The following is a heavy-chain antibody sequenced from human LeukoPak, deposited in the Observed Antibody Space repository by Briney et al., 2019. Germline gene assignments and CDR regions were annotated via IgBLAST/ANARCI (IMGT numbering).Heavy chain of an antibody. CDR1: GFTFSDYY. CDR2: ISSSGGTI. D-gene: IGHD3-22*01. V-gene: IGHV3-11*01. J-gene: IGHJ4*02. Sequence: GGSLRLSCAASGFTFSDYYMSWIRQAPGKGLEWIPYISSSGGTIYYADSVKGRFTISRDNAKNSLYLQMNSLRAEDTAVYYCATDSSGYFDYWGQGTLVTVSS. CDR3: ATDSSGYFDY.